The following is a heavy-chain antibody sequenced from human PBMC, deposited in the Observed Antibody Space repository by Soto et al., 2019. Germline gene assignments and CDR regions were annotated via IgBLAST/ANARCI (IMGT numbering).Heavy chain of an antibody. D-gene: IGHD1-26*01. CDR2: IYYSGST. J-gene: IGHJ5*02. Sequence: SETLSLTXTVSGGSISSGGYYWSWIRQHPGKGLEWIGYIYYSGSTYYNPSLKSRVTISVDTSKNQFSLKLSSVTAADTAVYYCARYWVGANGSWFDPWGQGTLVTVSS. CDR1: GGSISSGGYY. CDR3: ARYWVGANGSWFDP. V-gene: IGHV4-31*02.